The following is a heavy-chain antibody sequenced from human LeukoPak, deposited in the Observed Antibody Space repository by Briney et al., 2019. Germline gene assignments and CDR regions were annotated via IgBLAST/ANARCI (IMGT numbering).Heavy chain of an antibody. Sequence: GGSLGLSCAASGFTFSSYAMNWVRQAPGKGLEWVSTISGTDDSTYYADSVKGRFTISRDNSKSTLYLQMNSLRAEDTAVYYCAKVYIAVAHNRFDPWGQGTLVTVSS. V-gene: IGHV3-23*01. J-gene: IGHJ5*02. D-gene: IGHD6-19*01. CDR1: GFTFSSYA. CDR3: AKVYIAVAHNRFDP. CDR2: ISGTDDST.